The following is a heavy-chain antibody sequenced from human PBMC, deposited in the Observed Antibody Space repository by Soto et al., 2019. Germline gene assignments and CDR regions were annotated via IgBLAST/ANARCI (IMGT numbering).Heavy chain of an antibody. V-gene: IGHV1-46*01. Sequence: ASVKVSCKASGGTFSSYAISWVRQAPGQGLEWMGIIIPSGGTTSYAQKFQGRVTMTRDTSTSTVYMELSSLRSEDTAVYYCARFQRGIAAASNYYYYYGMDVWGQGTTVTVSS. CDR2: IIPSGGTT. CDR1: GGTFSSYA. CDR3: ARFQRGIAAASNYYYYYGMDV. J-gene: IGHJ6*02. D-gene: IGHD6-13*01.